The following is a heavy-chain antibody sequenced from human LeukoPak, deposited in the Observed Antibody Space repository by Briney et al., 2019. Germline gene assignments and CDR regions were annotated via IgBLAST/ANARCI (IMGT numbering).Heavy chain of an antibody. J-gene: IGHJ4*02. CDR2: INHSGST. Sequence: PSETLSLTCAVYGGSFSGYYWSWIRQPPGKGLEWIGEINHSGSTNYNPSLKSRVTISVDTSKNQFSLRLNSVTAADTAVYYCARFSQYYDSPTHYLDYWGQGILVTVSS. CDR3: ARFSQYYDSPTHYLDY. CDR1: GGSFSGYY. V-gene: IGHV4-34*01. D-gene: IGHD3-16*01.